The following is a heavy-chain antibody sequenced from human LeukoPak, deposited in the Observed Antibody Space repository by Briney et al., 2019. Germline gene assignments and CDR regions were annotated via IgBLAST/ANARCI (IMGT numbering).Heavy chain of an antibody. CDR3: ARDSHNADIVDS. D-gene: IGHD5-12*01. Sequence: VQPGGSLGLSCAASGFTFNIYARSWVRQAPGKGLVWVSHINPDGSTTSYADSVKGRFTISRDNARNTLYLQMNSLRAEDTAVYYCARDSHNADIVDSWGQGTLVTVSS. CDR1: GFTFNIYA. CDR2: INPDGSTT. V-gene: IGHV3-74*01. J-gene: IGHJ4*02.